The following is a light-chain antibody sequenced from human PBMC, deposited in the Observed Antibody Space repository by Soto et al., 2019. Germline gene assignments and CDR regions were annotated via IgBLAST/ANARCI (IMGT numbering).Light chain of an antibody. CDR3: SSHSTRSTWV. CDR2: EVT. J-gene: IGLJ2*01. Sequence: QSALTQPASVSWSPGQSITISCTGTTSDIGTYNFVSWYQQHPDKDPKLMIYEVTNRPSGVSNRFSGSKSGYTASLTISGLQAEDEAVYYCSSHSTRSTWVFGGGTKLTVL. CDR1: TSDIGTYNF. V-gene: IGLV2-14*03.